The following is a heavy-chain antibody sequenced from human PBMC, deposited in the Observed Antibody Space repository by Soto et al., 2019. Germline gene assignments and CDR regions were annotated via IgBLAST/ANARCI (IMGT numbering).Heavy chain of an antibody. V-gene: IGHV4-34*01. D-gene: IGHD3-10*01. Sequence: SETLSLTCAVYGGSFSGYYWSWIRQPPGKGLEWIGEINHSGSTNYNPSLKSRVTISVDTSKNQFSLKLSSVTAADTAVYYCARRNQYYYGSGSYYNNWFDPWGQGTLVTVSS. CDR2: INHSGST. J-gene: IGHJ5*02. CDR1: GGSFSGYY. CDR3: ARRNQYYYGSGSYYNNWFDP.